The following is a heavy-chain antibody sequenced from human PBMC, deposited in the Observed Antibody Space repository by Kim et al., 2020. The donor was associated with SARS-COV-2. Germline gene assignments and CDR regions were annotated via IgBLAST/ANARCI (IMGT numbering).Heavy chain of an antibody. J-gene: IGHJ4*02. V-gene: IGHV4-4*02. CDR1: GGSISSSNW. Sequence: SETLSLTCAVSGGSISSSNWWSWVRQPPGKGLEWIGEIYHSGSTNYNPSLKSRVTISVDKSKNQFSLKLSSVTAADTAVYYCASLPEGDVSYRTKDYWGQGTLVTVSS. CDR3: ASLPEGDVSYRTKDY. CDR2: IYHSGST. D-gene: IGHD1-26*01.